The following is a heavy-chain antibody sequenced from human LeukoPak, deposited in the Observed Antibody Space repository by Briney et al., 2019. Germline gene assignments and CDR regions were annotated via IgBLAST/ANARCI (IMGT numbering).Heavy chain of an antibody. J-gene: IGHJ6*03. CDR1: GFTFSDYY. V-gene: IGHV3-11*01. D-gene: IGHD3-10*01. CDR2: ISLTGNDI. CDR3: ARMFSRYYYMDV. Sequence: GGSLRLSCAASGFTFSDYYMSWIRQAPGKGLQFISYISLTGNDIYYSDSVSGRFTISRDNAKNSLYLQMSSLRGEDTAVYYCARMFSRYYYMDVSGKGTTVSVSS.